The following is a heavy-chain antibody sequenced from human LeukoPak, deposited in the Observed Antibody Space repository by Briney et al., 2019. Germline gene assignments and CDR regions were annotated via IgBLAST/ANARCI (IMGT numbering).Heavy chain of an antibody. J-gene: IGHJ4*02. Sequence: ASVKVSCKVSGYTLTELSMHWVRQAPGKGLEWMGGFDPEDGETIYAQKFQGRVTMTEDTSTDTAYMELSSLRSEDTAVYYCATGRGWNGDYDYWGQGTLVTVSS. CDR2: FDPEDGET. D-gene: IGHD4-17*01. CDR3: ATGRGWNGDYDY. V-gene: IGHV1-24*01. CDR1: GYTLTELS.